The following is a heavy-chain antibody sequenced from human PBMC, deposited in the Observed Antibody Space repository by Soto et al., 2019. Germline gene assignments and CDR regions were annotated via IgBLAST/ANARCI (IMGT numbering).Heavy chain of an antibody. V-gene: IGHV1-18*01. D-gene: IGHD2-2*01. CDR3: ARLYCISTSCYLGMDV. J-gene: IGHJ6*02. Sequence: QVQLVQSGAEVKKPGASVKVSCKASGYTFTSYGISWVRQAPGQGLEWMGWISAYNGNTNYAQKLQGRVTMTTDTTTSTAYMELRSRRSDDTAVYDCARLYCISTSCYLGMDVWGQGTTVTVSS. CDR1: GYTFTSYG. CDR2: ISAYNGNT.